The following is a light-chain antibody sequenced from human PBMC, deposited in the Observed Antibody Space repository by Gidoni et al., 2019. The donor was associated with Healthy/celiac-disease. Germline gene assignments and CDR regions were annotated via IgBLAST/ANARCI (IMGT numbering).Light chain of an antibody. CDR1: QSISSY. CDR2: ASS. Sequence: IQMTQSPSSLSASVGDRVTITCRASQSISSYLNWYQQKPGKAPKLLIYASSSLQSRVPSRFRGSGSGTDFTLTISSLQPEDFATYYCQQSYSTPPWTFXQXTKVEIK. J-gene: IGKJ1*01. CDR3: QQSYSTPPWT. V-gene: IGKV1-39*01.